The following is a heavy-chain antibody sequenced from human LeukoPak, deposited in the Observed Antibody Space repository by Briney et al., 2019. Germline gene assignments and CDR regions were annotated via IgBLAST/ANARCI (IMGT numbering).Heavy chain of an antibody. CDR1: GFSLSTSGVG. CDR2: IYWDDDK. J-gene: IGHJ4*02. D-gene: IGHD2-21*02. Sequence: SGPTLVNPTQTLTLTCTFSGFSLSTSGVGVGWIRQPPGKALEWLALIYWDDDKRYSPSLKSRLTITKDTSKNQVVLTMTNMDPVDTATYYCAHSELHIVVVTAMYYFDYWGQGTLVTVSS. CDR3: AHSELHIVVVTAMYYFDY. V-gene: IGHV2-5*02.